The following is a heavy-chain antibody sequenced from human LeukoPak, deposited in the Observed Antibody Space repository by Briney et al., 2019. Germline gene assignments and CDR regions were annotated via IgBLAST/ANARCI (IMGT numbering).Heavy chain of an antibody. CDR2: IYYSGST. J-gene: IGHJ2*01. Sequence: PSETLSLTCAVYGGSFSGYYWSWIRQPPGKGLEWIGYIYYSGSTYYNPSLKSRVTISVDTSKNQFSLKLSSVTAADTAVYYCARVRVEGYCSSTSCPPYWYFDLWGRGTLVTVSS. V-gene: IGHV4-30-4*08. CDR1: GGSFSGYY. CDR3: ARVRVEGYCSSTSCPPYWYFDL. D-gene: IGHD2-2*01.